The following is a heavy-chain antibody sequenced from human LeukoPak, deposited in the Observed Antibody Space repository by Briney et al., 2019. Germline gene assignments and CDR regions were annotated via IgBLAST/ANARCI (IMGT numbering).Heavy chain of an antibody. Sequence: SVKVSCKASGGTFSSYAISWVRQAPGQGLEWMGGIIPIFGTANYAQKFQGRVTITADESTSTAYMELSGLRSEDTAVYYCARVLRFLEWPPYYYYYYGMDVWGQGTTVTVSS. CDR1: GGTFSSYA. V-gene: IGHV1-69*01. CDR2: IIPIFGTA. D-gene: IGHD3-3*01. J-gene: IGHJ6*02. CDR3: ARVLRFLEWPPYYYYYYGMDV.